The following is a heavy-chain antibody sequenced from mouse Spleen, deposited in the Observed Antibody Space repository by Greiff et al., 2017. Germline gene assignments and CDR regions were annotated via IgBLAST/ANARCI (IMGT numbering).Heavy chain of an antibody. CDR3: DLGRDYFDY. CDR2: IYPGSGNT. CDR1: GYSFTSYY. V-gene: IGHV1-66*01. J-gene: IGHJ2*01. D-gene: IGHD4-1*01. Sequence: VQLQQSGPELVKPGASVKISCKASGYSFTSYYIHWVKQRPGQGLEWIGWIYPGSGNTKYNEKFKGKATLTADTSSSTAYMQLSSLTSEDSAVYYCDLGRDYFDYWGQGTTLTVSS.